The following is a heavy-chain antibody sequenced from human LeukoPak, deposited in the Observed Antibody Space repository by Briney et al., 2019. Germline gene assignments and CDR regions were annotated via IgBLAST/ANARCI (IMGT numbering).Heavy chain of an antibody. J-gene: IGHJ3*02. CDR3: ARGGLMVYAVRVQNDVFDI. V-gene: IGHV4-34*01. CDR2: INHSGST. D-gene: IGHD2-8*01. CDR1: GGSFSGYY. Sequence: PSETLSLTCAVSGGSFSGYYWSWIRQPPGKGLEWIGEINHSGSTNYNPSLTSRGTISVDTSKNQFSLKLSSVTAADTAVYYCARGGLMVYAVRVQNDVFDIWGQGTMVTVSS.